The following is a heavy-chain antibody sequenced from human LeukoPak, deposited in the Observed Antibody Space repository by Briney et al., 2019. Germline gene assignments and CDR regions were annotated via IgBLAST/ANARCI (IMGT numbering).Heavy chain of an antibody. J-gene: IGHJ4*02. CDR1: GFIFSTYT. CDR3: AKNNGGYYRFDY. Sequence: PGGSLRLSCSASGFIFSTYTMYWVRQAPGKGLENLSVINGDGRTAYYADSVKGRFTISRDNSKNTLYLQMNSLRAEDTAVYYCAKNNGGYYRFDYWGQGTLVTVSS. CDR2: INGDGRTA. D-gene: IGHD3-22*01. V-gene: IGHV3-64*04.